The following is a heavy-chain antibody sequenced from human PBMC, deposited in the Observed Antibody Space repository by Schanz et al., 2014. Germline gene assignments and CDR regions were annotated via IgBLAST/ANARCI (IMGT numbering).Heavy chain of an antibody. CDR2: ISGSSRTI. CDR1: GFGFSSYS. V-gene: IGHV3-48*01. J-gene: IGHJ3*02. Sequence: EVQLLESGGGLIQPGGSLRLSCAASGFGFSSYSMNWVRQAPGKGLEWVSYISGSSRTIYYADSVKGRFTISRDNSKNTLYLQMNSLRAEDTAVYYCAKGRFGELSAFDIWGQGTMDTVSS. D-gene: IGHD3-10*01. CDR3: AKGRFGELSAFDI.